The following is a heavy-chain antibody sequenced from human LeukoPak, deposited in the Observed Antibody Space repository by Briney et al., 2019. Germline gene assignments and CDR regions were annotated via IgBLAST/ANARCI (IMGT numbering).Heavy chain of an antibody. J-gene: IGHJ3*02. Sequence: SETLSLTCTVSGGSISSSSYYWGWIRQPPGKGLEWIGSTYYSGSTYYNPSLKSRVTISVGTSKNQFSLKLSSVTAADTAVYYCARPRGEDFWTVMGAFDIWGQGTMVTVSS. V-gene: IGHV4-39*01. CDR2: TYYSGST. D-gene: IGHD3/OR15-3a*01. CDR3: ARPRGEDFWTVMGAFDI. CDR1: GGSISSSSYY.